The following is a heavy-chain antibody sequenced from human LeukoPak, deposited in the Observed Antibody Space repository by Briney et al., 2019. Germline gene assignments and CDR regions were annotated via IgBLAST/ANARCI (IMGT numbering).Heavy chain of an antibody. V-gene: IGHV1-2*02. CDR2: INPNSGGT. CDR3: AIIVATIGPFDY. Sequence: GASVKVSCKASGYTFTGYYMHWVRQAPGQGLEWMGWINPNSGGTNYAQKFQGRVTMTRDTSISTAYMKLSRPRSDDTAVYYCAIIVATIGPFDYWGQGTLVTVSS. D-gene: IGHD5-12*01. J-gene: IGHJ4*02. CDR1: GYTFTGYY.